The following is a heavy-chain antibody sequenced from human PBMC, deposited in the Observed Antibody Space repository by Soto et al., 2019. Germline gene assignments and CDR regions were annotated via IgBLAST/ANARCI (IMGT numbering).Heavy chain of an antibody. CDR2: ISAYNGNT. CDR3: AGGLDCSGGSCYSDWFDP. V-gene: IGHV1-18*01. D-gene: IGHD2-15*01. J-gene: IGHJ5*02. Sequence: ASVKVSCKASGYTFTSYGISWVRQAPGQGLEWMGWISAYNGNTNYAQKLQGRVTMTTDTSTSTAYMELRSLRSDDTAVYYCAGGLDCSGGSCYSDWFDPWGQGTLVTVSS. CDR1: GYTFTSYG.